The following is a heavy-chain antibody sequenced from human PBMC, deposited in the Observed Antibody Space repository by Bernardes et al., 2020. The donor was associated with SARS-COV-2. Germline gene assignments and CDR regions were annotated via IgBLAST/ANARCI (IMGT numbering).Heavy chain of an antibody. D-gene: IGHD2-2*01. CDR1: EFTFRSYA. V-gene: IGHV3-23*01. Sequence: GGSLRLSCAASEFTFRSYALSWVRQAPGKGLEWVSAISGSGSSTYYADSVKGRFTISRDNSKNTLYLQMNSLRVGDTAVYYCARRPTDIAVGVPAAKKHFDYWGQGTLVTVSS. J-gene: IGHJ4*02. CDR2: ISGSGSST. CDR3: ARRPTDIAVGVPAAKKHFDY.